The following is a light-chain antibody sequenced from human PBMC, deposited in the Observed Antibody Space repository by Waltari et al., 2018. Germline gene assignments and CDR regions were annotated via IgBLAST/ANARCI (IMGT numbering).Light chain of an antibody. CDR1: QSLVYRDGKTY. J-gene: IGKJ2*03. Sequence: DIVMTQTPLSLPVTLGEPASISCRSSQSLVYRDGKTYLDWYLQKPGQSPQLLMYLVSKRASGGPDKFSGSGSGTDFTLKISRVEAEDGGVYYCMQALRSPYSFGQGTKVEIK. CDR2: LVS. V-gene: IGKV2-40*01. CDR3: MQALRSPYS.